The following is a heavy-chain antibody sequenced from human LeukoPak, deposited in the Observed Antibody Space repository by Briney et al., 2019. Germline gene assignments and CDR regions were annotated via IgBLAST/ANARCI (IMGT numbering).Heavy chain of an antibody. CDR3: ARGDTAMKYTGSNFDY. J-gene: IGHJ4*02. CDR1: GYTFTSYD. Sequence: ASVKVSCKXSGYTFTSYDINWVRQATGQGLEWMGWMNPNSGNTGYAQKFQGRVTITADESTSTAYMELSSLRSEDTAVYYCARGDTAMKYTGSNFDYWGQGTLVTVSS. V-gene: IGHV1-8*01. CDR2: MNPNSGNT. D-gene: IGHD5-18*01.